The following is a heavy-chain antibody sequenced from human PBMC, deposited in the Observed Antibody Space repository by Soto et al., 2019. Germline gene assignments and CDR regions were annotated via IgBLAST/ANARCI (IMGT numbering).Heavy chain of an antibody. Sequence: PGGSLRLSCAASGFTFSSYGMHWVRQAPGKGLEWVAVIWYDGSNKYYADSVKGRFTISRDNSKNTLYLQMNSLRAEDTAVYYCASDFSGYYDTSGSLTFQHCGQGTLVTVSS. CDR3: ASDFSGYYDTSGSLTFQH. D-gene: IGHD3-22*01. CDR1: GFTFSSYG. V-gene: IGHV3-33*01. J-gene: IGHJ1*01. CDR2: IWYDGSNK.